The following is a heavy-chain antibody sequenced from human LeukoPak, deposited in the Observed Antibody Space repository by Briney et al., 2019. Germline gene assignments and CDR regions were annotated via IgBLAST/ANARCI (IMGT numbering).Heavy chain of an antibody. J-gene: IGHJ3*02. D-gene: IGHD2-15*01. CDR2: ISSSTTYI. CDR1: GFXFSTYS. Sequence: PGGSLRLSCAASGFXFSTYSINWVRQAPGKGQEWVSYISSSTTYIYYADSVKGRFTISRDNAKNSLYLQMNSLRAEDTSVYYCARDRGYCSGGSCYSNAFDIWGQGTMVTVSS. V-gene: IGHV3-21*01. CDR3: ARDRGYCSGGSCYSNAFDI.